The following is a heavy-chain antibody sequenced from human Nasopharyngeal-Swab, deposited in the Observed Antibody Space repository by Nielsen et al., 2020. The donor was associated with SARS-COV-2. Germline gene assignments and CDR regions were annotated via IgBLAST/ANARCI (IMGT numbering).Heavy chain of an antibody. CDR3: TRVPRVGGYSYGYDH. J-gene: IGHJ5*02. CDR1: GYTFSDYY. Sequence: ASVKVSCKASGYTFSDYYMEWVRQAPGHGLEWMGRINPNSGGTNYAQKFQGRVTLSRDASITTAYMEMSGLTSDDTAIYYCTRVPRVGGYSYGYDHWGQGTLVTGSS. CDR2: INPNSGGT. D-gene: IGHD5-18*01. V-gene: IGHV1-2*06.